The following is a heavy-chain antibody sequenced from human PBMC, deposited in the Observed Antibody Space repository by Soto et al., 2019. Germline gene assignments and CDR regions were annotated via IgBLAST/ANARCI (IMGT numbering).Heavy chain of an antibody. Sequence: QVQLVQSGAEVKKPGASVKVSCKASGYTFTSYGISWVRQAPGQGLEWMGWISAYNGNTNYSQKLQGRGTMTTDTSKSTAYMELRSLRSDDTAVYYFARVRDVVVPASMRVWFDPWGQGTLVTVSS. V-gene: IGHV1-18*01. CDR2: ISAYNGNT. D-gene: IGHD2-2*01. J-gene: IGHJ5*02. CDR1: GYTFTSYG. CDR3: ARVRDVVVPASMRVWFDP.